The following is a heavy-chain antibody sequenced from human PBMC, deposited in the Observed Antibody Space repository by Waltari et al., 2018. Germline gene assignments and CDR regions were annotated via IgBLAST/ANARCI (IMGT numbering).Heavy chain of an antibody. Sequence: EVXLVESGXGLVQPGGSXRLSCAASGFTFSTYWMTWVRQAXGKGRXWLAKXKGDGXQKNYVDSVKXRFTISRDTANNSLYLQXNSLRAEDXAVYYXARDPHYSNFDXWGQGTLVTVSS. CDR1: GFTFSTYW. D-gene: IGHD4-4*01. CDR2: XKGDGXQK. V-gene: IGHV3-7*01. CDR3: ARDPHYSNFDX. J-gene: IGHJ4*02.